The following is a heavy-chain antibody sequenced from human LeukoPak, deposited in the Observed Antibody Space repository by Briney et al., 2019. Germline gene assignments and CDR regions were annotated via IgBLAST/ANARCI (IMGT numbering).Heavy chain of an antibody. CDR3: AKDTLNYDSSGYSDY. Sequence: GGSLRLSCAASGFTFSNYGMNWVRQAPGKGLEWVAVISYDGSNKYYADSVKGRFTISRDNSKNTLYLQMNSLRAEDTAVYYCAKDTLNYDSSGYSDYWGQGTLVTVSS. D-gene: IGHD3-22*01. V-gene: IGHV3-30*18. CDR1: GFTFSNYG. J-gene: IGHJ4*02. CDR2: ISYDGSNK.